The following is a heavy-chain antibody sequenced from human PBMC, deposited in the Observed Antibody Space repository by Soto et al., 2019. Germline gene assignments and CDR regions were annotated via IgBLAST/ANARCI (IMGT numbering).Heavy chain of an antibody. Sequence: QVQLQESGPGLVKPSQTLSLTCTVSGGSISSGGYYWSWIRQHPGKGLGWIGYIYYSGSTYYNPSLKSRVTISVDTSKSQFPLKLSSVTASDTAVYYCASTSSITMIVDYWGQGTLVTVSS. CDR2: IYYSGST. J-gene: IGHJ4*02. CDR3: ASTSSITMIVDY. D-gene: IGHD3-22*01. CDR1: GGSISSGGYY. V-gene: IGHV4-31*03.